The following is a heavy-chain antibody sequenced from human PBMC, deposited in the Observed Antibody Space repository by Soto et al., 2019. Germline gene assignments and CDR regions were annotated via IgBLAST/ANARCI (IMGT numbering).Heavy chain of an antibody. Sequence: VDSVKVSCKVSGYTYINYAFHWVRQAPGLRLAWLGWINDGNGNTSYSQKIKGRLSITRDTSASTSYLEQSRLRSENTALYYCALSHTGFCNSVECPGSILSWGQGTLLAVFS. D-gene: IGHD2-15*01. CDR1: GYTYINYA. CDR2: INDGNGNT. CDR3: ALSHTGFCNSVECPGSILS. J-gene: IGHJ5*02. V-gene: IGHV1-3*01.